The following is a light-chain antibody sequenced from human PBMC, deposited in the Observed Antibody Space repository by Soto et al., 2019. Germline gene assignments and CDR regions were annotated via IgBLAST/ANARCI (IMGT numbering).Light chain of an antibody. J-gene: IGKJ1*01. CDR2: GAS. Sequence: EIVMTQSPATLSVSPGERATLSCRASQSVSIDLAWYQQKPGQAPRLLIYGASSRATGIPDRFSGSGSGTDFTLTISRLEPEDFAMYYCQQYGSSPRTFGQGTKVDIK. V-gene: IGKV3-20*01. CDR1: QSVSID. CDR3: QQYGSSPRT.